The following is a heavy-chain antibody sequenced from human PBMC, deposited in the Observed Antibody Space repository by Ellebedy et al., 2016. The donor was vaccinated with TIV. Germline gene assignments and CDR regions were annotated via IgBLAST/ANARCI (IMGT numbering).Heavy chain of an antibody. Sequence: AASVKVSCKASGYTFTNYDINWARQATGQGLEWMGWMNPNSGRTGYAQKFQGRVTMTRNTSITTAYMELSSLRSEDTAVYYCARGGFYYGSASYYPFDFWGQGTLITVSS. J-gene: IGHJ4*02. CDR3: ARGGFYYGSASYYPFDF. CDR2: MNPNSGRT. D-gene: IGHD3-10*01. CDR1: GYTFTNYD. V-gene: IGHV1-8*01.